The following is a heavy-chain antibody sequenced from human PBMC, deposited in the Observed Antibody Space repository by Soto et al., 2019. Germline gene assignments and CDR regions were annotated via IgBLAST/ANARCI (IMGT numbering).Heavy chain of an antibody. Sequence: EVQLVESGGGLVQPGGSLRLSCAASGFTFSSYWMSWVRQAPVKGLEWVANIKQDGREKYYVESVKGRFTISRDNAKNSLYLQMNSLRAEDTAVYYCAREGGSGTTWGQGTLLTASS. D-gene: IGHD3-10*01. CDR2: IKQDGREK. CDR3: AREGGSGTT. J-gene: IGHJ5*02. V-gene: IGHV3-7*01. CDR1: GFTFSSYW.